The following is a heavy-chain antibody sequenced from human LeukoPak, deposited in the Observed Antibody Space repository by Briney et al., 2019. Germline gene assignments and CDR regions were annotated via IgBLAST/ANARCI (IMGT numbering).Heavy chain of an antibody. D-gene: IGHD3-10*01. V-gene: IGHV3-48*03. CDR2: ITSSGRII. Sequence: ETGGSLRLSCAASGFTFSSYEMTWVRQAPGKGLEWVAYITSSGRIIYYADSVKGRFTISRDNAKNSLYLQMNSPRAEDTAVYYCASTGGYGSGTYDYYYLGMDVWGQGTTVTVSS. CDR1: GFTFSSYE. CDR3: ASTGGYGSGTYDYYYLGMDV. J-gene: IGHJ6*02.